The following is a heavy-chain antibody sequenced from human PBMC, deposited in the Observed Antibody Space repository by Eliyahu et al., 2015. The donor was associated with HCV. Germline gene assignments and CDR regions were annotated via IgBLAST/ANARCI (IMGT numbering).Heavy chain of an antibody. CDR1: GASISSSSYY. V-gene: IGHV4-39*01. Sequence: QLQLQESGPGLVKPSETLSLTCTVSGASISSSSYYWGWXXXXPGKGLEWIXXIYYSGXTYYNPSLKSRVTISVDTSKNQFSLKLSSVTAADTAVYYCASRYDFWSGYYTFRYWGQGTLVTVSS. CDR3: ASRYDFWSGYYTFRY. CDR2: IYYSGXT. J-gene: IGHJ4*02. D-gene: IGHD3-3*01.